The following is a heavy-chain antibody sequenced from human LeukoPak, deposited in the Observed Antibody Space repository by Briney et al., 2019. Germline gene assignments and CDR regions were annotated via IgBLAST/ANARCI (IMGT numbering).Heavy chain of an antibody. Sequence: SSETLSLTCTVSAGSISSYYWSWIRQPPGKGLEWIGYIYYSGSTNYNPSLKSRVTISVDTSKNQFSLKLSSVTAADTAVYYCARLSDGYYYYGMDVWGQGTTVTVSS. J-gene: IGHJ6*02. D-gene: IGHD3-16*02. V-gene: IGHV4-59*08. CDR3: ARLSDGYYYYGMDV. CDR1: AGSISSYY. CDR2: IYYSGST.